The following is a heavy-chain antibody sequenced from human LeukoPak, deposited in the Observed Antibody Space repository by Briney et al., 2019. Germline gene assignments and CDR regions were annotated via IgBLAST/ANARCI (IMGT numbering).Heavy chain of an antibody. CDR1: GFTVSNNC. Sequence: GGSLRLSCVASGFTVSNNCMSWVRQAPGKGLEWVSVIYSDGSTYYSDSVKGRFTISRDNSKNTLYLRMNSLRAEDTAVYYCARERIYFGSGGDLTDARLFHYYG. CDR2: IYSDGST. CDR3: ARERIYFGSGGDLTDARLFHYYG. D-gene: IGHD3-10*01. V-gene: IGHV3-53*01. J-gene: IGHJ6*01.